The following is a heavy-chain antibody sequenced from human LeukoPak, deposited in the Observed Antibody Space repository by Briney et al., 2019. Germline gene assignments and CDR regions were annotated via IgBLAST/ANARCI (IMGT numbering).Heavy chain of an antibody. CDR3: ATPMSTHDYGDYSAFDI. V-gene: IGHV3-30*03. Sequence: PGGSLRLSCAASGFTFSSYGMHWVRQAPGKGLEWVAVISYDGSNKYYADSVKGRFTISRDNSKNTLYLQMNSLRAEDTAVYYCATPMSTHDYGDYSAFDIWGQGTMVTVSS. CDR1: GFTFSSYG. CDR2: ISYDGSNK. J-gene: IGHJ3*02. D-gene: IGHD4-17*01.